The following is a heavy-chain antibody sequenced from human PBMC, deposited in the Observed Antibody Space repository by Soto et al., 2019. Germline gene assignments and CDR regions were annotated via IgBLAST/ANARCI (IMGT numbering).Heavy chain of an antibody. CDR3: ARDPVDHYDHGWFDP. CDR2: ISGSSKTI. V-gene: IGHV3-48*02. CDR1: GFTFRIYN. D-gene: IGHD3-22*01. J-gene: IGHJ5*02. Sequence: GGSLRLSCAASGFTFRIYNMNWVRQAPGKGLEWVSHISGSSKTIYYADSVKGRFTISRDNAKNSLYLQMNSLTDEDTAVYYCARDPVDHYDHGWFDPWGQGTQVTVSS.